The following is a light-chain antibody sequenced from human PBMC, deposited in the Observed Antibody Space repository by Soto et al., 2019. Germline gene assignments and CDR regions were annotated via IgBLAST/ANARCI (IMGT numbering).Light chain of an antibody. J-gene: IGKJ5*01. Sequence: EIVSTQPPGTLSLSPGERPTLSCRASQSFSSSYLAWYQQKPGQAPRLLIYDASSRATGIPDRFSGSGSGTDFTLTISRLEPEDFAVYYCQQYGSSPITFGQGTRLEIK. CDR1: QSFSSSY. V-gene: IGKV3-20*01. CDR2: DAS. CDR3: QQYGSSPIT.